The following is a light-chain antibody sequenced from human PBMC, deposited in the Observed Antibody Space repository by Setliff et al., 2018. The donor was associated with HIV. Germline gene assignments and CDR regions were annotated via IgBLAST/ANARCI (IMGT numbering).Light chain of an antibody. CDR1: SNDIGRFNY. Sequence: QSALTQPASVTGAPGQSITISCTGTSNDIGRFNYVSWCKQFPGKGPTLVIFDVNQRPSGVSNRFSGSKSGNIASLIISGLQAEDEADYFCCSYSRGSTYVFGTGTKVTVL. CDR2: DVN. V-gene: IGLV2-14*03. CDR3: CSYSRGSTYV. J-gene: IGLJ1*01.